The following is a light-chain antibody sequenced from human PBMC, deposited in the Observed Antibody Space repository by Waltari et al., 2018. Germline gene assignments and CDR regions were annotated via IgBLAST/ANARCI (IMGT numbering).Light chain of an antibody. CDR1: KIGSTS. CDR2: EDS. J-gene: IGLJ2*01. V-gene: IGLV3-21*02. Sequence: SYVLTPPPSVSVAPGQTDRITWGGHKIGSTSAHWYQQKPGQAPLLVVYEDSDRPSGSPERFSGSNSGNTATLTISRVEVGDEADYYCQVWDSSSDHVVFGGGTKLTVL. CDR3: QVWDSSSDHVV.